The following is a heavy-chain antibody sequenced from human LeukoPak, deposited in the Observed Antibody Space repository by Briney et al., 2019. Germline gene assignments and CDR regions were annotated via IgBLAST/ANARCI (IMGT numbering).Heavy chain of an antibody. J-gene: IGHJ5*02. Sequence: SETLSLTCTVSGGSISSYSWSWIRQPPGKGLEWIGYIYYSGSTNYNPSLKSRVTISVDTSKNQFSLKLSSVTAADTAVYYCAREGRLRSFDPWGQGTLVTVSS. V-gene: IGHV4-59*01. CDR1: GGSISSYS. CDR3: AREGRLRSFDP. CDR2: IYYSGST.